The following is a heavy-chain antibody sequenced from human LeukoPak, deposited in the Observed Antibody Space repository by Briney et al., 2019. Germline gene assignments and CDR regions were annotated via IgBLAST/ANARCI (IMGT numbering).Heavy chain of an antibody. V-gene: IGHV3-74*01. D-gene: IGHD2-2*01. J-gene: IGHJ4*02. CDR1: GNYW. CDR3: VSFYETN. Sequence: GGSLRLSSAASGNYWMHWARQAPGKGLVWVSHVNSDGSWTSHADSVKGRFTISKDNAKNTVYLQMNNLRTEDTAVYYCVSFYETNWGRGTLVTVSS. CDR2: VNSDGSWT.